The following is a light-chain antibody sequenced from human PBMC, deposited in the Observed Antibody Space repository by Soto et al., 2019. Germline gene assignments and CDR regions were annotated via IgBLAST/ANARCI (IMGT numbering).Light chain of an antibody. V-gene: IGKV3-20*01. Sequence: EILFTQSPGTLSLSPGERATLSCRASQSVSSYLAWYQQTPGQAPRLLIYGASNRATGIPDRFSGSGSGTDFTLTISRLEPEDFAVYYCQQYGSSGTFGQGTKVDIK. J-gene: IGKJ1*01. CDR1: QSVSSY. CDR2: GAS. CDR3: QQYGSSGT.